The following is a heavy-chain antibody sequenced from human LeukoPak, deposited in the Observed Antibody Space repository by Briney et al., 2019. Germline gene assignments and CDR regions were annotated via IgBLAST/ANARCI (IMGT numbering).Heavy chain of an antibody. CDR1: GGSISSGGYY. D-gene: IGHD6-6*01. J-gene: IGHJ6*03. Sequence: SETLSLTCTVSGGSISSGGYYWSWIRQPPGKGLEWIGYIYYSGSTNYNPSLKSRVTISVDTSKNQFSLKLSSVTAADTAVYYCARSQNSGWAARLGYYYYYMDVWGKGTTVTVSS. V-gene: IGHV4-61*08. CDR3: ARSQNSGWAARLGYYYYYMDV. CDR2: IYYSGST.